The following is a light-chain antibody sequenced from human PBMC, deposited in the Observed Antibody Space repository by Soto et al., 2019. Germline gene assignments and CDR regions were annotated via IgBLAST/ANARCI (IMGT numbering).Light chain of an antibody. V-gene: IGKV1-5*01. Sequence: DIQMAQSPSALFASIGDRVSVTCRASQPIFTSLAWYQQKPGKAPKLLIYDASVLQTGVPSRFSGFSSGTDFTLTISGLQPDDFATYFCQQYKSYSAHGLTFXGGTKVDIK. CDR3: QQYKSYSAHGLT. CDR1: QPIFTS. CDR2: DAS. J-gene: IGKJ4*01.